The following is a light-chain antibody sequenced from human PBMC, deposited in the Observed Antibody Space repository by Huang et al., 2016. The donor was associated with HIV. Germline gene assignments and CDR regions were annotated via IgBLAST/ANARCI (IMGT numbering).Light chain of an antibody. V-gene: IGKV3-20*01. J-gene: IGKJ2*01. CDR3: QQYGSSPFT. CDR2: GAS. CDR1: QNVRSNY. Sequence: EIVLTQSPGTLSLSPGERATLSCRASQNVRSNYLAWYQQERGQAPRLLIYGASTRASDIADRFSGRGSGTDFTLTISRLEPEDFAMYYCQQYGSSPFTFGQGTKLEIK.